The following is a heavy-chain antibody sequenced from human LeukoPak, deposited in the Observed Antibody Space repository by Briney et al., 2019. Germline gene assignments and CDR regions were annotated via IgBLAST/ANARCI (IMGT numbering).Heavy chain of an antibody. J-gene: IGHJ4*02. V-gene: IGHV4-30-4*01. CDR2: IYYSGST. CDR3: ARCETGHPKKYFDY. D-gene: IGHD3-9*01. CDR1: GGSISSYY. Sequence: SETLSLTCTVSGGSISSYYWNWIRQPPGKGLEWIGYIYYSGSTFYNPSLKSRVTISLDTSKNQFPLNLSSVTATDTAVYYCARCETGHPKKYFDYWGQGTLVTVSS.